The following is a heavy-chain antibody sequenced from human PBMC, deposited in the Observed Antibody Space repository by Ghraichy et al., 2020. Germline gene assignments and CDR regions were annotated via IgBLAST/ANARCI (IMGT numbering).Heavy chain of an antibody. Sequence: ASVKVSCKSSDDSFSRYGFAWVRQAPGQGLEWMGWISAKNGHTKYAQKFQGRVTMTTDTSTRTVYMEMKSLRSDDTAVYFCARGGPLEACGSSFDDWGQGTLVIVSS. CDR2: ISAKNGHT. J-gene: IGHJ4*02. CDR3: ARGGPLEACGSSFDD. V-gene: IGHV1-18*01. CDR1: DDSFSRYG. D-gene: IGHD3-10*01.